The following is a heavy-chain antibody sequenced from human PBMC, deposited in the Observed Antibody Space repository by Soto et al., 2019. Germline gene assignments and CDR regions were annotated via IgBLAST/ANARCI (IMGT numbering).Heavy chain of an antibody. D-gene: IGHD3-10*01. V-gene: IGHV1-46*03. Sequence: GASVKVSCKASGYTFTSYYMHWVRQAPGQGLEWMGISNPSGGSTSYAQKFQGRVTMTRDTSTSTVYMELSSLRSEDTAVYYCARASRGSGSYYDAFDIWGQGTMVTVSS. CDR1: GYTFTSYY. CDR2: SNPSGGST. J-gene: IGHJ3*02. CDR3: ARASRGSGSYYDAFDI.